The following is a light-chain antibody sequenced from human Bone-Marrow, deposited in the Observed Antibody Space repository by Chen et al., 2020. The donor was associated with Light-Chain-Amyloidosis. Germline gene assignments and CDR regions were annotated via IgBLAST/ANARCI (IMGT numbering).Light chain of an antibody. CDR1: NIGSTG. V-gene: IGLV3-21*02. J-gene: IGLJ3*02. CDR2: DDS. CDR3: QVWDRSSDRPV. Sequence: SYVLTQPSSVSVAPGQTATIACGGNNIGSTGVHCYQQTPGQAPLLVVYDDSDRPSGIPERLSGSNSGNTATLTISRVEAGDEADYYCQVWDRSSDRPVFGGGTKLTVL.